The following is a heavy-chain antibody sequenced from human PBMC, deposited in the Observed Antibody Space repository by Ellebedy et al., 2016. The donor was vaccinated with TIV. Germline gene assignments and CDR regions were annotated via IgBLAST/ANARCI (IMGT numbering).Heavy chain of an antibody. CDR3: ARRTGGMDV. CDR2: IYPGDSDT. V-gene: IGHV5-51*01. CDR1: GYSFTTYW. Sequence: GGSLRLSXKGSGYSFTTYWIGWVRQMPGKGLEWMGIIYPGDSDTRYSPSFQGQVTISADKSINTAYLQWSSLKASDTAMYYCARRTGGMDVWGQGTTVTVSS. J-gene: IGHJ6*02.